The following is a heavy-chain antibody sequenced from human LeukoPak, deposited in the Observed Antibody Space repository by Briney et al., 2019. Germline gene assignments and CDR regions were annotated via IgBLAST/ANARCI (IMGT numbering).Heavy chain of an antibody. CDR1: GFTFDDYA. Sequence: GGSLRLSCAASGFTFDDYAMHWVRQAPGKGLEWVSGISWNSGSIGYADSVKGRFTISRDNAKNTLYLQMNNLRAEDTAIYYCATDSYVSGSYYRLFYWGQGTLVTVSS. J-gene: IGHJ4*02. CDR3: ATDSYVSGSYYRLFY. D-gene: IGHD3-10*01. CDR2: ISWNSGSI. V-gene: IGHV3-9*01.